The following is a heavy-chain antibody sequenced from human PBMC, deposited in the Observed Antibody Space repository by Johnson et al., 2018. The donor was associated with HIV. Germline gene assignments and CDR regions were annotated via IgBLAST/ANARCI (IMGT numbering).Heavy chain of an antibody. CDR2: IKSRSDGGAT. CDR3: ARTAMTPVTSSPDAFDI. V-gene: IGHV3-15*01. J-gene: IGHJ3*02. CDR1: GFTFRNAW. D-gene: IGHD4-17*01. Sequence: VQLVESGGGLVQPGRSLRLSCAASGFTFRNAWMSWVRQAPGRGLEWVGRIKSRSDGGATDHAAPVKGRFTISRDDSKNTLYLQMNSLKVEDTAVYYCARTAMTPVTSSPDAFDIWGQGTMVTVSS.